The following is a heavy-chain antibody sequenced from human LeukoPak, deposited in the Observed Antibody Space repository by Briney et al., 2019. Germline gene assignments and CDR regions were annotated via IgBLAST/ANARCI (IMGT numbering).Heavy chain of an antibody. J-gene: IGHJ4*02. CDR2: TRNKANSYTT. D-gene: IGHD3-10*01. CDR3: ARAVRYGSGSYLLYYFDY. Sequence: GSLRLSCAASGCTFSGHYMDWVRQAPGKGLEWVGRTRNKANSYTTEYAASVKGRFTISRDDSKNSLYLQMNSLKTEDTAVYYCARAVRYGSGSYLLYYFDYWGQGTLVTVSS. V-gene: IGHV3-72*01. CDR1: GCTFSGHY.